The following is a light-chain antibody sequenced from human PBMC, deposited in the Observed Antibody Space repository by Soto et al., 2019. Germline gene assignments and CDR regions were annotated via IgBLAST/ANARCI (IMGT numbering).Light chain of an antibody. CDR3: QQGNRFPLT. V-gene: IGKV1-12*01. Sequence: DIQMTQSPSSVSASVGDRVTITCRASQAINSYLAWYQQKPGKAPNLLIYTTSSLQSGVPSRFSGSGSGTYFTLPISNLEPEDFATYYCQQGNRFPLTFGGGTKVEIK. CDR1: QAINSY. CDR2: TTS. J-gene: IGKJ4*01.